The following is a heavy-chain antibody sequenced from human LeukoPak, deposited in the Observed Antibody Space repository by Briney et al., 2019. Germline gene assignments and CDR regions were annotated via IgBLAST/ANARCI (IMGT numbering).Heavy chain of an antibody. J-gene: IGHJ3*02. V-gene: IGHV4-39*01. D-gene: IGHD6-19*01. Sequence: SETLSLTCTVSGGSISSSSYYWGWIRQPPGKGLEWIGSIYYSGSTYYNPSLKSRVTISVDTSKNQFSLKLSSVTAADTAVYYCARHGIAVAGTDAFDIWGQGTMVTVSS. CDR1: GGSISSSSYY. CDR2: IYYSGST. CDR3: ARHGIAVAGTDAFDI.